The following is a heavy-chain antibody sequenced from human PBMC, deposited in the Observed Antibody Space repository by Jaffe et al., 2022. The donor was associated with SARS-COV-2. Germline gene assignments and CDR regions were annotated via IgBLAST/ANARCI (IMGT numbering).Heavy chain of an antibody. D-gene: IGHD6-19*01. Sequence: QVQLQQSGPGLVKPSQTLSLTCAISGDSVSRNGAAWNWVRHSPSRGLEWLGRTYYRSKWNRDYAVSVGSRITINPDTSKNQVSLQLSSVTPEDTAVYYCARGMAVAGFDYWGQGTLVTVSS. CDR3: ARGMAVAGFDY. V-gene: IGHV6-1*02. CDR2: TYYRSKWNR. J-gene: IGHJ4*02. CDR1: GDSVSRNGAA.